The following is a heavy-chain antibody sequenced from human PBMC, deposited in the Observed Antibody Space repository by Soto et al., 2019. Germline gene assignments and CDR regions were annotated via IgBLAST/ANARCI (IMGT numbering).Heavy chain of an antibody. D-gene: IGHD3-10*01. CDR1: GGSISSYY. CDR2: VHHSWGS. CDR3: ARQGFGPLPGLVDV. Sequence: QVQLQESGPGLVKPSETLSLSCTVSGGSISSYYWSWFRQSPGKRMEWIGYVHHSWGSSYNPSLQSRVAISLDTSKSQFSLQVTSVTATDTAVYYCARQGFGPLPGLVDVWGQGTTVTVSS. J-gene: IGHJ6*02. V-gene: IGHV4-59*08.